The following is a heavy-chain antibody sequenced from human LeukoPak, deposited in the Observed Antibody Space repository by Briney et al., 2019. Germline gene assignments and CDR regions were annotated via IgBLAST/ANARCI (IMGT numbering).Heavy chain of an antibody. CDR3: ARDRDWNSGFDY. V-gene: IGHV3-7*01. Sequence: GGSLRLSCAASGFIFSSYWMSWVRQAPGKGLEWVANIKQDGSEKYYVDSVKGRFTISRDNAKNSLYLQMNSLRAEDTAVYYCARDRDWNSGFDYWGQGTLVTVSS. J-gene: IGHJ4*02. CDR1: GFIFSSYW. D-gene: IGHD1-7*01. CDR2: IKQDGSEK.